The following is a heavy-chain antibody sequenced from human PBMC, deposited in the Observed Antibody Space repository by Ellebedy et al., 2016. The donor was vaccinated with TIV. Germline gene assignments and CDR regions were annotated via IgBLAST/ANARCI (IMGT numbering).Heavy chain of an antibody. D-gene: IGHD3-10*01. CDR1: GGSISSGAFY. Sequence: MPSETLSLTCTASGGSISSGAFYWTWIRQQPGKGLEWIGNIYYSGSTYYRPSLKTRVTISLDTSNNQFSLRLNAVTAADTAVYYCARDEGGSGSLSYWGQGSLVTVSS. V-gene: IGHV4-31*03. J-gene: IGHJ4*02. CDR2: IYYSGST. CDR3: ARDEGGSGSLSY.